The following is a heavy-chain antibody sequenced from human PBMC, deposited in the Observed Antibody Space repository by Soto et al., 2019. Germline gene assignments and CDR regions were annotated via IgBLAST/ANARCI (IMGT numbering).Heavy chain of an antibody. CDR3: ARVRPYGDDDYYYYGMDV. CDR2: INAGNGNT. Sequence: QVQLVQSGAEEKKPGASVKVSCKASGYTFTSYAMHWVRQAPGQRLEWMGWINAGNGNTKYSQKFQGRVTITRDTSASTAYMDLSSLRSEDTAVYYCARVRPYGDDDYYYYGMDVWGQGTTVTVSS. J-gene: IGHJ6*02. V-gene: IGHV1-3*05. CDR1: GYTFTSYA. D-gene: IGHD4-17*01.